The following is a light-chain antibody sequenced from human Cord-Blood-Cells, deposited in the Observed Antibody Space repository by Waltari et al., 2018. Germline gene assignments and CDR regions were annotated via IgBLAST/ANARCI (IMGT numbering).Light chain of an antibody. CDR2: QDS. J-gene: IGLJ2*01. Sequence: SYELTQPPSVSVSPGQTATIPCSGAKLGDKYACWYQQKPGQSPVLVIYQDSKRPPGIPERFSGSNSGNTATLTISGTQAMDEADYYCQAWDSSTGGVVFGGGTKLTVL. V-gene: IGLV3-1*01. CDR1: KLGDKY. CDR3: QAWDSSTGGVV.